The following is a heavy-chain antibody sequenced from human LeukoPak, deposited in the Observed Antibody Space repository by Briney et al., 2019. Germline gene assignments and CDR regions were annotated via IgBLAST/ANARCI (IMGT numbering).Heavy chain of an antibody. Sequence: ASVKVSCKASGYTFTDYYMHWVRQAPGQGLEWMGWINPKSGGTNYAQKFQGRVTMTRDTSISTAYMELSRLTSDDTAVYYCARDYYGSGSFSGHWGQGTLVTVSS. CDR1: GYTFTDYY. J-gene: IGHJ4*02. D-gene: IGHD3-10*01. CDR3: ARDYYGSGSFSGH. V-gene: IGHV1-2*02. CDR2: INPKSGGT.